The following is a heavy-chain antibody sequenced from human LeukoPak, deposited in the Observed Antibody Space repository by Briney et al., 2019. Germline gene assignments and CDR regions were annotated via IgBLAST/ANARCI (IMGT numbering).Heavy chain of an antibody. Sequence: GGSLRLSCAASGFTFSTYVMNWFRQAPGKGLEWVSTISVGAEYIFYADSVKGRFTISRDNSKNTVYLQMNSLRAEDTAVYFCAKSALFEHWGQGTLVTVSS. CDR3: AKSALFEH. V-gene: IGHV3-23*01. J-gene: IGHJ4*02. CDR1: GFTFSTYV. CDR2: ISVGAEYI.